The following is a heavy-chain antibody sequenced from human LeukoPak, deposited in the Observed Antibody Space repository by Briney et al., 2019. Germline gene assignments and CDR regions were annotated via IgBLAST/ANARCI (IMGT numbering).Heavy chain of an antibody. V-gene: IGHV3-30*02. CDR1: GFTFSSYG. CDR2: IRYDGSNE. CDR3: ARERISSGWSFDY. Sequence: GGSLRLSCGASGFTFSSYGMHWVRQAPGKGLEWVAFIRYDGSNEYYANSVKGRFTISRDNSKNTLYLQMNSLRAENTAVYYCARERISSGWSFDYWGQGTLVTVSS. D-gene: IGHD6-19*01. J-gene: IGHJ4*02.